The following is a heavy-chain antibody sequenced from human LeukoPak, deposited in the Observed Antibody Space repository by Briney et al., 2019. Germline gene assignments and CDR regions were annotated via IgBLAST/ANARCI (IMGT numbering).Heavy chain of an antibody. CDR1: GYTFTSYG. CDR2: ISAYNGNT. J-gene: IGHJ5*02. D-gene: IGHD3-10*01. Sequence: GASVKVSCKASGYTFTSYGISWVRQAPGQGLEWMGWISAYNGNTNYAQKLQGRVTMTTDTSTSTACMELRSLRSDDTAVYYCARDSFPYGSGSPNWFDPWGQGTLVTVSS. V-gene: IGHV1-18*01. CDR3: ARDSFPYGSGSPNWFDP.